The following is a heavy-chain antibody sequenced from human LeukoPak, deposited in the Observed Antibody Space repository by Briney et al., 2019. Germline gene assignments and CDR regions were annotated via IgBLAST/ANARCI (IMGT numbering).Heavy chain of an antibody. CDR3: ARVGDQYSSSPLNYFDY. CDR1: GGPFSGYY. J-gene: IGHJ4*02. Sequence: PSETLSLTCAVYGGPFSGYYWSWIRQPPGKGLEWIGEINHSGSTNYNPSLKSRVTISVDTSKNQFSLKLSSVTAADTAVYYCARVGDQYSSSPLNYFDYWGQGTLVTVSS. D-gene: IGHD6-13*01. CDR2: INHSGST. V-gene: IGHV4-34*01.